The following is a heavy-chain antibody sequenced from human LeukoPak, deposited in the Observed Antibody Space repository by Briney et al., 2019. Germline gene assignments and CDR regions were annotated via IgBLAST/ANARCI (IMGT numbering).Heavy chain of an antibody. J-gene: IGHJ4*02. CDR3: ARDFDSSSYFDY. V-gene: IGHV3-53*01. CDR1: GFTVSSSY. Sequence: GGSLRLSCAASGFTVSSSYMSWVRQAPGKGLEWVSVIYSGGSTYYADSVKGRFTISRDNSKNTLYLQMNSLRAEDTAGYYCARDFDSSSYFDYWGQGTLVTVSS. CDR2: IYSGGST. D-gene: IGHD6-13*01.